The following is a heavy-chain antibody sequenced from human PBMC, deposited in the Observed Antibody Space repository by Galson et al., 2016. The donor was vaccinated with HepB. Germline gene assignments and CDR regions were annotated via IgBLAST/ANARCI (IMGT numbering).Heavy chain of an antibody. CDR3: VKDQHDSSGYYLGVDY. V-gene: IGHV3-23*01. CDR2: ISGSGGST. J-gene: IGHJ4*02. D-gene: IGHD3-22*01. CDR1: GLTFSSYA. Sequence: SLRLSCAASGLTFSSYAMSWVRQAPGRGPEWVSAISGSGGSTYYSDSVKGRFAISRDNSKTTLYLQMNSLRADDTAVYYCVKDQHDSSGYYLGVDYWGQGTLVTVSS.